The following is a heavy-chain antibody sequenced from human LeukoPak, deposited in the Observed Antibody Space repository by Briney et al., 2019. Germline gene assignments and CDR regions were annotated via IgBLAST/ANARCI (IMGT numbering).Heavy chain of an antibody. CDR2: IIPIFGTA. V-gene: IGHV1-69*06. J-gene: IGHJ6*03. D-gene: IGHD6-19*01. Sequence: SVKVSCKASGGTFSSYAISWVRQAPGQGLEWMGGIIPIFGTANYAQKFQGRVTITADKSTSTAYMELSSLRSEDTAVYYCARDSSGWSWGYYYYYYMDVWGKGTTVTVSS. CDR1: GGTFSSYA. CDR3: ARDSSGWSWGYYYYYYMDV.